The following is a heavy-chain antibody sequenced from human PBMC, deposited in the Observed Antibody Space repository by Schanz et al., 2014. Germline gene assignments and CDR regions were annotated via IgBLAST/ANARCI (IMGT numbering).Heavy chain of an antibody. CDR1: VFTVSSTY. Sequence: SCTPFVFTVSSTYMRWVLQAPGQGLEWVSVIYSGRRTYYADSVRGRFTISRDNSKKTLYLQINRKSAEDTEVYYCARSRDRYDYVKVYDSWGPGELDADS. V-gene: IGHV3-66*01. CDR2: IYSGRRT. D-gene: IGHD3-22*01. J-gene: IGHJ5*01. CDR3: ARSRDRYDYVKVYDSWGPGELDADS.